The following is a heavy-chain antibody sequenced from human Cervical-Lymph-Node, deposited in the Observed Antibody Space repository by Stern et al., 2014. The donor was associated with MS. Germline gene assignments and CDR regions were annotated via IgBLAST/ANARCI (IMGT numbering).Heavy chain of an antibody. CDR1: GYAFTAFF. D-gene: IGHD1-26*01. CDR3: AREATRIVVGIDY. V-gene: IGHV1-2*05. J-gene: IGHJ4*02. Sequence: VQLVESGAEMKKPGASVKVSCKASGYAFTAFFIHWVRQVPGQGLEWMGRLNPNSDDPTYAQNFQDRVTLTRDTSIGTAYLELSRLTSADTDVYYCAREATRIVVGIDYWGQGTQVTVSS. CDR2: LNPNSDDP.